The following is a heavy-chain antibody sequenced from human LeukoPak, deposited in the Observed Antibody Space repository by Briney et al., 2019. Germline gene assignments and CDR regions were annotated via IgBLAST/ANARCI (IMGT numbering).Heavy chain of an antibody. CDR2: TYYRSKWYD. CDR1: GDSVSSNSVA. V-gene: IGHV6-1*01. Sequence: SQTLSLTCAISGDSVSSNSVAWNWIRQSPSSGLEWLGRTYYRSKWYDVYALSVKSRMTVTLDTSKNQFSLRLNSVTPEDTALYYCARGYNYALDYWGQGTLVTVSS. CDR3: ARGYNYALDY. D-gene: IGHD5-24*01. J-gene: IGHJ4*02.